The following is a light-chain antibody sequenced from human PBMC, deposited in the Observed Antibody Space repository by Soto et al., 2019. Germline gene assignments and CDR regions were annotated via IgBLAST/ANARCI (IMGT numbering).Light chain of an antibody. V-gene: IGLV1-40*01. CDR1: SSNIGAGYD. CDR3: QSYDSSLGGSYV. J-gene: IGLJ1*01. CDR2: GNS. Sequence: QSVLTQPPSVSGAPGQRVTISCTGSSSNIGAGYDVHWYQQIPGTAPKLLIHGNSNRPSGVPDRFSGSKSGTSASLAITGLQAEDEADYYCQSYDSSLGGSYVFGTGTKLTVL.